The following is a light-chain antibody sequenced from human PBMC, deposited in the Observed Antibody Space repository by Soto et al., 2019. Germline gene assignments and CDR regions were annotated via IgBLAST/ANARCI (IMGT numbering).Light chain of an antibody. Sequence: EIVLTQSPGSLSLSPGERATLSCRASQSASSYLAWYQQKPGQAPRLLIYGASSRATGFPDRFSGSGSGTHFSLTISRLEPEDSAVYYCQQYSSPPRTFGQGTKVDIK. V-gene: IGKV3-20*01. CDR2: GAS. CDR1: QSASSY. J-gene: IGKJ1*01. CDR3: QQYSSPPRT.